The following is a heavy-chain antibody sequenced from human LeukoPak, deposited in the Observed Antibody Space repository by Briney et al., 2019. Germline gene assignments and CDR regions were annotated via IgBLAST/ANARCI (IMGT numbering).Heavy chain of an antibody. Sequence: GGSLRLSCAASGFTVSSNYMSWVRQAPGKGLEWVSVIYSGGSTYYADSVKGRFTISRDNSKNTLYLQMNSLRAEDTAVYYCARVLDGYNYFDYWGQGTLVTVSS. CDR3: ARVLDGYNYFDY. D-gene: IGHD5-24*01. CDR1: GFTVSSNY. V-gene: IGHV3-53*01. J-gene: IGHJ4*02. CDR2: IYSGGST.